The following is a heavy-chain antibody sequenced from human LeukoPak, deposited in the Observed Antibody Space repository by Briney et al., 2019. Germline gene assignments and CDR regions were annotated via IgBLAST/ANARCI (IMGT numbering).Heavy chain of an antibody. V-gene: IGHV3-53*01. CDR1: GFTVSTYY. J-gene: IGHJ4*02. CDR3: ARGLGYCTSTTCLLPFDY. CDR2: SYSGGST. D-gene: IGHD2-2*01. Sequence: GGSLRLSCAASGFTVSTYYMTWVRQAPGKGLECVSVSYSGGSTYYADSEKGRFTVSRDNSKNTLYLQMNSLRAEDTAMYYCARGLGYCTSTTCLLPFDYWGQGTLVTVSS.